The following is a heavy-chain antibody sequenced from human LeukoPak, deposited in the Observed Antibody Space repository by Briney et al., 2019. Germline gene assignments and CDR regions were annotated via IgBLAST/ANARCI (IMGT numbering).Heavy chain of an antibody. CDR3: TRRRGNQQPIDY. CDR1: GFTFSSYA. J-gene: IGHJ4*02. V-gene: IGHV3-23*01. Sequence: GGSLRLSWAASGFTFSSYAMSWVRQAPGKGLEWVSAISGGGIGIYYADSLKGRFTISRDDSKNTLYLQMNSLRAEDTAVYYCTRRRGNQQPIDYWGQGTLVTVSS. D-gene: IGHD2-2*01. CDR2: ISGGGIGI.